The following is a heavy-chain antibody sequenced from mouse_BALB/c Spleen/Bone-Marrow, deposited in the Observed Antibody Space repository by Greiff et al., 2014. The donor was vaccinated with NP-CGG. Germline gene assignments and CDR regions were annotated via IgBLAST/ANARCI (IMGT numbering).Heavy chain of an antibody. D-gene: IGHD2-3*01. V-gene: IGHV1-9*01. J-gene: IGHJ3*01. CDR2: ILPGSGTT. Sequence: QVQLQQSGAELLKPGASVKISCKAPGYTFSSYWIEWVNQSPGHGLEWIGEILPGSGTTHYNEKSKDKATFTADTSSNTAYMQLSSLTSEDSAVYYCARGGYDTSIFAYWGQGTLVTVSA. CDR3: ARGGYDTSIFAY. CDR1: GYTFSSYW.